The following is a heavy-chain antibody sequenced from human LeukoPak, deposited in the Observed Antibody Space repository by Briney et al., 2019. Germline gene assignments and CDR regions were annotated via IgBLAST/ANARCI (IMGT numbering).Heavy chain of an antibody. D-gene: IGHD2-15*01. CDR3: ARALCSGGSCYVFDY. CDR2: INPNSGDT. J-gene: IGHJ4*02. CDR1: GYTFTGYY. V-gene: IGHV1-2*02. Sequence: ASVKVSCKASGYTFTGYYMHWVRQAPGQGLEWMGWINPNSGDTNYAQKFQGRVTMTRDASVSTAYMEVTRLISDDAAVYYCARALCSGGSCYVFDYWGQGTLVTVSS.